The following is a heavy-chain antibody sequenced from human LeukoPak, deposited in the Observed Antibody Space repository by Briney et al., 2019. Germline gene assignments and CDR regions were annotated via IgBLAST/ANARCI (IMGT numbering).Heavy chain of an antibody. CDR1: GFTFSSYS. Sequence: GSLRLSCAASGFTFSSYSMNWVRQAPGKGLEWVSSISSSSSYIYYADSVKGRFTISRDNAKNSLYLQMNSLRAEDTAVYYCARGTTPLRWSYAGHYWGQGTLVTVSS. V-gene: IGHV3-21*01. D-gene: IGHD4-23*01. CDR2: ISSSSSYI. J-gene: IGHJ4*02. CDR3: ARGTTPLRWSYAGHY.